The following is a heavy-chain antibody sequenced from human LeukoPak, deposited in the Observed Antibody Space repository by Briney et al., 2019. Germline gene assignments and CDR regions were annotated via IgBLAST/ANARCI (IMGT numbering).Heavy chain of an antibody. V-gene: IGHV1-2*02. Sequence: ASVKVSCKASGYIFTAYYMHWVRQAPGQGLEWMGWINPKSGGTNEAQKFHDRVTMTRDTSIRTAYMEVSRLRSDDTAVYYCARSPDILTGENFDYWGQGTLVTVSS. D-gene: IGHD3-9*01. CDR3: ARSPDILTGENFDY. J-gene: IGHJ4*02. CDR1: GYIFTAYY. CDR2: INPKSGGT.